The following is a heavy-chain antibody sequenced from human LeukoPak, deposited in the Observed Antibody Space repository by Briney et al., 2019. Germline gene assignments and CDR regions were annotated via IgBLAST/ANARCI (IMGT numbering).Heavy chain of an antibody. CDR3: VRRKFYSTYDPFDS. V-gene: IGHV3-7*01. J-gene: IGHJ4*02. D-gene: IGHD5-12*01. CDR2: INQGGREK. Sequence: GGSLRLSCAASGLSFSDYWMSWVRQTPGKGLVWLANINQGGREKYYMDSVKGRFTVSRDNAKNSLYLQMNSLRAEDTAVYYCVRRKFYSTYDPFDSWGQGTLVTVSS. CDR1: GLSFSDYW.